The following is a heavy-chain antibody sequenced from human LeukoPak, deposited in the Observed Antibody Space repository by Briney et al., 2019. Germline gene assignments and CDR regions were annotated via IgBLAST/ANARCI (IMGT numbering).Heavy chain of an antibody. CDR1: GFTFSSYA. V-gene: IGHV3-23*01. Sequence: GGSLRLSCAASGFTFSSYAMSWVRQAPGKGLEWVSAISGSGGSTYYADSVKGRFTISRDNSKNTLYLQMNSLRAEDTAVYYCARMTDSDYYDSSGYYSYWGQGTTVTVSS. J-gene: IGHJ6*02. CDR3: ARMTDSDYYDSSGYYSY. D-gene: IGHD3-22*01. CDR2: ISGSGGST.